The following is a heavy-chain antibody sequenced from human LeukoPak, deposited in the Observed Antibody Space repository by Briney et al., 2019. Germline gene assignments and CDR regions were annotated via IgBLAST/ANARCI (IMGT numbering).Heavy chain of an antibody. D-gene: IGHD3-3*01. Sequence: AGGSLRLSCAASGFTFSNYGMNWVRQAPGKGLEWVSSISSSSSYIYYADSVKGRFTISRDNAKNSLYLQMNSLRAEDTAVYYCARATIFGVARDAFDIWGQGTMVTVSS. CDR1: GFTFSNYG. CDR2: ISSSSSYI. V-gene: IGHV3-21*01. J-gene: IGHJ3*02. CDR3: ARATIFGVARDAFDI.